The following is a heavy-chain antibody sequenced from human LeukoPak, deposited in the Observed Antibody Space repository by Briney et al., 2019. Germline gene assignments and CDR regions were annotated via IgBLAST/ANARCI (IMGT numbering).Heavy chain of an antibody. D-gene: IGHD4-23*01. CDR1: GFTFDDYS. CDR2: ISGSGGST. V-gene: IGHV3-23*01. CDR3: AKFGGRAPTVVHPGFDY. Sequence: PGGSLRLSCAASGFTFDDYSMHWVRQAPGKGLEWVSGISGSGGSTYYADSVKGRFTISRDNSKNTLYLQMNSLRAEDTAVYYCAKFGGRAPTVVHPGFDYWGQGTLVTVSS. J-gene: IGHJ4*02.